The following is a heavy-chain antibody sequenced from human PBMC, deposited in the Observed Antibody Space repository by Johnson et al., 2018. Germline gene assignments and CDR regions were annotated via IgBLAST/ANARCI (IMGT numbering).Heavy chain of an antibody. CDR1: GFTFSSYG. V-gene: IGHV3-30*18. CDR2: VSYDGSNK. CDR3: AKEGSTVVKGWHYSYMDV. Sequence: QVQLVESGGGVVQPGRALRLSCAASGFTFSSYGMHWVRQAPGKGLEWVAVVSYDGSNKYYADSVKGRFIISRDNSKNTLYLQMNSLRAEDTAVYYWAKEGSTVVKGWHYSYMDVWGKGTTVTVSS. D-gene: IGHD4-23*01. J-gene: IGHJ6*03.